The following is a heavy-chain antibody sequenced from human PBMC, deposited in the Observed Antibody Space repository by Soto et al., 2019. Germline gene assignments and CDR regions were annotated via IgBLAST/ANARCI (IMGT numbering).Heavy chain of an antibody. CDR3: AKLSPFDY. Sequence: PGVTLSLSCAASGFTSCCYAMHWVRPAPRQGLERKAVISYDRSNTYYAESVKGRFTISRDNSKNTQYQQKNSLRAEDTAVYYNAKLSPFDYWGQGTLVTVSS. CDR2: ISYDRSNT. CDR1: GFTSCCYA. J-gene: IGHJ4*02. V-gene: IGHV3-30*18.